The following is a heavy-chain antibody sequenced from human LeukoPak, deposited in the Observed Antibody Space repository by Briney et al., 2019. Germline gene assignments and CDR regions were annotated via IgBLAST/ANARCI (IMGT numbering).Heavy chain of an antibody. Sequence: ASVKVSCKASGYTFTTHYIHWVRQAPGQGLEWMGIINPSDGGASYAQKFQGRVTITRNTSISTAYMELSSLRSEDTAVYYCARVRNMRSSSWLYWGQGTLVTVSS. CDR3: ARVRNMRSSSWLY. CDR2: INPSDGGA. D-gene: IGHD6-13*01. V-gene: IGHV1-46*01. CDR1: GYTFTTHY. J-gene: IGHJ4*02.